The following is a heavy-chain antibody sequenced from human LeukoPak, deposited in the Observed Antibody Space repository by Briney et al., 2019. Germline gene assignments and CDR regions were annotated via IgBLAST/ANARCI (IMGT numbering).Heavy chain of an antibody. V-gene: IGHV1-8*03. CDR2: MNPNSGNT. CDR1: GYTFTSYD. Sequence: ASVKVSCKASGYTFTSYDINWVRQATGQGLEWKGWMNPNSGNTGYAQKFQGRVTITRNTSTSTAYMELSSLRSEDTAAYYCATGGSGSLFDPWGQGTLVTVSS. D-gene: IGHD3-10*01. J-gene: IGHJ5*02. CDR3: ATGGSGSLFDP.